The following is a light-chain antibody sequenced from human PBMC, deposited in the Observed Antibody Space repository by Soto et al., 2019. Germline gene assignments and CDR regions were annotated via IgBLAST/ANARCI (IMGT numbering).Light chain of an antibody. V-gene: IGLV1-44*01. J-gene: IGLJ2*01. CDR3: GAWDDSLNGPV. CDR2: TDS. Sequence: QSVLTQPPSASGTPGQRVTISCSGSSSTIGSNTINWYQQLLPGTAPKLLVYTDSQRPSGVPDRFSGSKSGTSASLAISGLQPEDEAEYYCGAWDDSLNGPVFGGGTKLTVL. CDR1: SSTIGSNT.